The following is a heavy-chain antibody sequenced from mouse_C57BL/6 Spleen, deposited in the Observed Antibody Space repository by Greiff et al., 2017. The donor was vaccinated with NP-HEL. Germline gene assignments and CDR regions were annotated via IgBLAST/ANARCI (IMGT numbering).Heavy chain of an antibody. V-gene: IGHV2-6*01. CDR2: IWGVGST. D-gene: IGHD2-4*01. J-gene: IGHJ3*01. CDR3: ASGGDYDRFAY. CDR1: GFSLTSYG. Sequence: QVQLKESGPGLVAPSQSLSITCTVSGFSLTSYGVDWVRQSPGKGLEWLGVIWGVGSTNYNSALKSRLSISKDNSKSQVFLKMNSLQTDDTAMYYCASGGDYDRFAYWGQGTLVTVSA.